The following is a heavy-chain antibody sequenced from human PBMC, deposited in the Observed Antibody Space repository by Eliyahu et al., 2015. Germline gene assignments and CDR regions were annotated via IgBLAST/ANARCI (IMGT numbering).Heavy chain of an antibody. CDR1: GGSISSGGYY. Sequence: QVQLQESGPGLVKPSQTLSLTCTVSGGSISSGGYYWSCIRQCPGKGLEWIGYIYYSGSTHYNPSLKSRITMSVDTSKNQFSLKLSSVTAADTAVYYCARGLHSGYGITFDYWGQGTQVTVSS. V-gene: IGHV4-31*03. CDR3: ARGLHSGYGITFDY. J-gene: IGHJ4*02. D-gene: IGHD3-22*01. CDR2: IYYSGST.